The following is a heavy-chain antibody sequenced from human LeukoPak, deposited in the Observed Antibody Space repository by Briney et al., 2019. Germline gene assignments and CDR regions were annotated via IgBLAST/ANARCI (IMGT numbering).Heavy chain of an antibody. CDR2: IYTSGST. V-gene: IGHV4-4*07. CDR3: ARESVHYDFWSGSDY. CDR1: GGSISSYY. Sequence: SETLSLTCTVSGGSISSYYWSWIRQPAGKGLEWIGRIYTSGSTNYNPSLESRVTMSVDTSKNQFSLKLSSVTAADTAVYYCARESVHYDFWSGSDYWGQGTLVTVSS. D-gene: IGHD3-3*01. J-gene: IGHJ4*02.